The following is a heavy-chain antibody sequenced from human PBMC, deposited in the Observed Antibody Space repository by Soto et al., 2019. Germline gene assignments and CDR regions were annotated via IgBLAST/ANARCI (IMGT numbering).Heavy chain of an antibody. CDR3: ARDPQMATIFDI. Sequence: GGSLRLSCAASGFTFSSYSMNWVRQAPGKGLEWVSSISSSSSYIYYADSVKGRFTISRDNAKNSLYLQMNSLRAEDTAVYYCARDPQMATIFDIWGQGTMVTVSS. CDR1: GFTFSSYS. D-gene: IGHD5-12*01. V-gene: IGHV3-21*01. CDR2: ISSSSSYI. J-gene: IGHJ3*02.